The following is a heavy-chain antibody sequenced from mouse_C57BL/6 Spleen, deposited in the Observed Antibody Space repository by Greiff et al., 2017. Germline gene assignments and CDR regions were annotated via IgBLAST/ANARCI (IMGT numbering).Heavy chain of an antibody. CDR3: ARDGSSYAWFAY. Sequence: QVQLQQSGAELAKPGASVKLSCKASGYTFTSYWMHWVKQRPGQGLEWIGYINPSSGYTKYNQKFKDKATLTAYKSSSTAYMQLSSLTYEDSAVYYGARDGSSYAWFAYWGQGTLVTVSA. CDR2: INPSSGYT. CDR1: GYTFTSYW. V-gene: IGHV1-7*01. J-gene: IGHJ3*01. D-gene: IGHD1-1*01.